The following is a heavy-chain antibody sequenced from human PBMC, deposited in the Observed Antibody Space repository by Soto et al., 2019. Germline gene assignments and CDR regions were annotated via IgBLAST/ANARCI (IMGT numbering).Heavy chain of an antibody. Sequence: GGSLRLSCAASGFTFSSYAMSWVRQAPGKGLEWVSAISGSGGSTYYADSVKGRFTISRDNSKNTLYLQMNSLRAEDTAVYYCAKGPSPEFYDFWSEYYFDYWGQGTLVTVSS. J-gene: IGHJ4*02. V-gene: IGHV3-23*01. D-gene: IGHD3-3*01. CDR3: AKGPSPEFYDFWSEYYFDY. CDR1: GFTFSSYA. CDR2: ISGSGGST.